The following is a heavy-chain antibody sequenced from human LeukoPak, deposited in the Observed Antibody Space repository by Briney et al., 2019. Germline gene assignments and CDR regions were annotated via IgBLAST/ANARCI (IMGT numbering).Heavy chain of an antibody. CDR1: GFTFSSYG. D-gene: IGHD3-22*01. CDR2: IRYDGSNK. CDR3: ARNFGGGDSSGPYY. Sequence: GGSLRLSCAASGFTFSSYGMHWVRQAPGKGLEWVAFIRYDGSNKYYADSVKGRFTISRDNAKNSLYLQMNSVRAEDTALYYCARNFGGGDSSGPYYWGQGTLVTVSS. V-gene: IGHV3-30*02. J-gene: IGHJ4*02.